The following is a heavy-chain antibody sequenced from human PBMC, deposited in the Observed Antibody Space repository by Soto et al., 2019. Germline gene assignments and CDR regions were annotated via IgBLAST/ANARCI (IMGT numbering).Heavy chain of an antibody. Sequence: ASVKVSCKASGGTFSSYTISWVRQAPGQGLEWMGWINPNSGGTNYAQKFQGWVTMTRDTSISTAYMELSRLRSDDTAVYYCARDGVYDILTGPYYYYGMDVWGQGTTVTVSS. CDR2: INPNSGGT. V-gene: IGHV1-2*04. CDR1: GGTFSSYT. D-gene: IGHD3-9*01. J-gene: IGHJ6*02. CDR3: ARDGVYDILTGPYYYYGMDV.